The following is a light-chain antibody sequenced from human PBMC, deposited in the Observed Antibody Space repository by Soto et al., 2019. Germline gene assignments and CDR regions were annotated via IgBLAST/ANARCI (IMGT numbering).Light chain of an antibody. CDR3: QQYGSSPPYT. V-gene: IGKV3-20*01. CDR1: QSVSSSY. Sequence: EIVLTQSPGTLSLSPGDRATLSCRANQSVSSSYLAWYQQKPGQAPRLLIYGASSRATGIPDRFSGSGSGTDFTLTISRLEPEDFAVYYCQQYGSSPPYTFGQGTKLEIK. J-gene: IGKJ2*01. CDR2: GAS.